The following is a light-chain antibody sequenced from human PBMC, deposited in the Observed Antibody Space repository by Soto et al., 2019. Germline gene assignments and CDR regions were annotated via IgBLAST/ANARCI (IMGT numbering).Light chain of an antibody. CDR1: SSDVGGYNY. J-gene: IGLJ1*01. Sequence: QSVVTQPPSASGSPGQSVTISCTGTSSDVGGYNYVSWYQQHPGKAPKLMIYEVSKRPSGVPDRFSGSKSGNTAALTVSGLQAEDEADYYYSSYSGSNNLYVFGTGTKLTVL. V-gene: IGLV2-8*01. CDR2: EVS. CDR3: SSYSGSNNLYV.